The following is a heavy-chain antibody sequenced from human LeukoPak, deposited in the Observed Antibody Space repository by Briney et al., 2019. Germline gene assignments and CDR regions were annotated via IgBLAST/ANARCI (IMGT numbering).Heavy chain of an antibody. CDR3: ARAQKDDFWSGYYKYYFDY. CDR2: IYSGGST. J-gene: IGHJ4*02. CDR1: GFTVSSNY. D-gene: IGHD3-3*01. V-gene: IGHV3-53*01. Sequence: GGSLRLSCAASGFTVSSNYMSWVRQAPGKGLEWVSVIYSGGSTYYAVSVKGRFTISRDNSKNTLYLQMNSLRAEDTAVYYCARAQKDDFWSGYYKYYFDYWGQGTLVTVSS.